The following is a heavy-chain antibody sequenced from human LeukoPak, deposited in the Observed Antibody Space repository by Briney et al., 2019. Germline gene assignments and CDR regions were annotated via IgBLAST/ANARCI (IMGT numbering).Heavy chain of an antibody. Sequence: GGSLRLSRAASGFTFSSYAMHWVRQAPGKGLEWVAVISYDGSNKYYADSVKGRFTISRDNSKNTLYLQMNSLRAEDTAVYYCARDDEDGDGYGPIDYWGQGTLVTVSS. J-gene: IGHJ4*02. V-gene: IGHV3-30-3*01. CDR1: GFTFSSYA. CDR3: ARDDEDGDGYGPIDY. CDR2: ISYDGSNK. D-gene: IGHD5-24*01.